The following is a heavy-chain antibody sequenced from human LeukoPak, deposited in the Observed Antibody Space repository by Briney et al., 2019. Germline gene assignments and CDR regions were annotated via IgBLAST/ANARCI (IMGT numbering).Heavy chain of an antibody. CDR3: ARDLFNYYDSSGYLYYFDY. V-gene: IGHV1-69*04. CDR2: IIPIPGIA. J-gene: IGHJ4*02. D-gene: IGHD3-22*01. Sequence: GASVKVSCKASGGTFSSYAISWVRQAPGQGLEWMGRIIPIPGIANYAQKFQGRVTITADKSTSTAYMELSSLRSEDTAVYYCARDLFNYYDSSGYLYYFDYWGQGTLVTVSS. CDR1: GGTFSSYA.